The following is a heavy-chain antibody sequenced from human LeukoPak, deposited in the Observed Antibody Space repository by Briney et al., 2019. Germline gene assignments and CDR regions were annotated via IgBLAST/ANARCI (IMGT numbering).Heavy chain of an antibody. V-gene: IGHV3-7*01. CDR3: ARVVYYYGLQNRGCFDP. CDR1: GFTFSNAW. D-gene: IGHD3-10*01. Sequence: PGGSLRLSCAASGFTFSNAWMTWVRQAPGKGLEWVASIKKGGSETYYVDSVKGRFTISRDNVRSCLYLQMNSLRVDDTAVYTCARVVYYYGLQNRGCFDPWGQGSLVTVSS. J-gene: IGHJ5*02. CDR2: IKKGGSET.